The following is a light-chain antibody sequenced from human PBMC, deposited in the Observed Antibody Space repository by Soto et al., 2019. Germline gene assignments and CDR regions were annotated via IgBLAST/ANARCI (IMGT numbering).Light chain of an antibody. J-gene: IGKJ4*01. CDR2: AAS. CDR1: QSVTFY. CDR3: QQTYSLPRT. Sequence: DIQLTQSPSSLSASVGDRVTITCRASQSVTFYLNWYQQKPGKAPNLLIYAASNLQSGVPPRFRGSGSGTDFALTINSLQPEDFATYYCQQTYSLPRTFGGGTTVEIK. V-gene: IGKV1-39*01.